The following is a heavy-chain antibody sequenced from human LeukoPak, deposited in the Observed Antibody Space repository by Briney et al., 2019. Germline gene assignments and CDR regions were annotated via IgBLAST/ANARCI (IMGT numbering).Heavy chain of an antibody. CDR3: ARSPSSDILTGCWIDY. J-gene: IGHJ4*02. CDR1: GYTFTSYG. CDR2: ISAYNGNT. V-gene: IGHV1-18*01. Sequence: ASVKVSCKASGYTFTSYGISWVRQAPGQGLEWMGWISAYNGNTNYAQKLQGRVTMTTDTSTSTAYMELRSLRSDDTAVYYCARSPSSDILTGCWIDYWGQGTLVTVSS. D-gene: IGHD3-9*01.